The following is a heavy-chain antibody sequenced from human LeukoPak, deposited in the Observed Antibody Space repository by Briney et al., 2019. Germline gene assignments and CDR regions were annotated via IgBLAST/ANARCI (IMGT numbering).Heavy chain of an antibody. D-gene: IGHD3-22*01. Sequence: ASVKVSCXASGYTFTGYYMHWVRQAPGQGLEWMGRINPNSGGTNYAQKFQGRVTMTRDTSISTAYMELSRLRSDDTAVYYCATPTYYYDSSGYQHWGQGTLVTVSS. CDR2: INPNSGGT. CDR1: GYTFTGYY. V-gene: IGHV1-2*06. J-gene: IGHJ1*01. CDR3: ATPTYYYDSSGYQH.